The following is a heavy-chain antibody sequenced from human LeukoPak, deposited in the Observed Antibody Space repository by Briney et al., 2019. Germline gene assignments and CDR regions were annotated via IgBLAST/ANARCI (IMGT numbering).Heavy chain of an antibody. CDR3: VTLQSSGYDYSDY. Sequence: GGSLRLSCAASGITFSSYAMSWVRQAPGKGLEWVSGMSGSGGRTYYADSVKGRFTISRDNSKNTLYLLMNSLRADDTGVYYCVTLQSSGYDYSDYWGQGILVTVSS. CDR1: GITFSSYA. V-gene: IGHV3-23*01. CDR2: MSGSGGRT. D-gene: IGHD3-22*01. J-gene: IGHJ4*02.